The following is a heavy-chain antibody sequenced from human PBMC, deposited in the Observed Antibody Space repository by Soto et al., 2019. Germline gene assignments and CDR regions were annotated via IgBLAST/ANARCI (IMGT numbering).Heavy chain of an antibody. CDR2: INWNSGSI. CDR1: GFTFSSYA. J-gene: IGHJ6*02. Sequence: GGSLRLSCAASGFTFSSYAMSWVRQAPGKGLEWVSGINWNSGSIGYADSVKGRFTISRDNAKTSLYLQMNSLRVEDTALYYCAKDRGSGSYAANYYYYGMDVWGQGTTVTVSS. V-gene: IGHV3-9*01. D-gene: IGHD3-10*01. CDR3: AKDRGSGSYAANYYYYGMDV.